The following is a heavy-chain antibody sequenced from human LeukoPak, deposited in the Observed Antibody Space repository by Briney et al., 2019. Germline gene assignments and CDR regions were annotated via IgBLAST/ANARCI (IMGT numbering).Heavy chain of an antibody. CDR1: GFTFDDYG. D-gene: IGHD3-10*01. Sequence: GGSLRLSCAASGFTFDDYGMSWVRQAPGKGLEWVSGINWNGGSTGYADSVKGRFTISRDNAKNSLYLQMNSLRAEDTAVYYCAKYHRPGEEPPTYFDYWGQGTLVTVSS. J-gene: IGHJ4*02. V-gene: IGHV3-20*04. CDR2: INWNGGST. CDR3: AKYHRPGEEPPTYFDY.